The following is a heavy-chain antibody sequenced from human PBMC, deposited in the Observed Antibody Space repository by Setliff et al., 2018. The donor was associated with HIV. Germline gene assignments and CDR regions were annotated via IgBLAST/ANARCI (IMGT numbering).Heavy chain of an antibody. D-gene: IGHD2-8*01. Sequence: SETLSLTCGVSGYSLTSGYYWGWIRQPPGKGLEWIGSIHDSGRTYYNPSLKSRVTISVDTSKNQSSLKLSSVTAADTAVYYCARDAPTVYANGWFDPWGQGTLVTV. CDR1: GYSLTSGYY. J-gene: IGHJ5*02. V-gene: IGHV4-38-2*02. CDR3: ARDAPTVYANGWFDP. CDR2: IHDSGRT.